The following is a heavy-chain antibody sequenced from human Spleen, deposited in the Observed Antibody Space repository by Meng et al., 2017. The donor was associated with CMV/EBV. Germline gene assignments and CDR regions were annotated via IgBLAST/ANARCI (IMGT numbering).Heavy chain of an antibody. V-gene: IGHV1-69*05. CDR2: IIPIDGIA. CDR1: GGTFRSYG. CDR3: ARGVGASSFDY. Sequence: SVKVSCKASGGTFRSYGISWVRQARGQGLEWMGGIIPIDGIAKYAQKFQGRVTITTDGSASTTYMELRSLRSEDTAVYYCARGVGASSFDYWGQGTLVTVSS. D-gene: IGHD1-26*01. J-gene: IGHJ4*02.